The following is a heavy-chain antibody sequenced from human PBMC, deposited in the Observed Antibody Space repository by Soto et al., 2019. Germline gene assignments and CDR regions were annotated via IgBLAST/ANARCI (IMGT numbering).Heavy chain of an antibody. CDR3: ARDYYDSSGTLDY. Sequence: GSLRLSCAASGFTFSSYGMHWVRQAPGKGLEWVAVISYGGSNKYYADSVKGRFTISRDNSKNTLYLQMNSLRAEDTAVYYCARDYYDSSGTLDYWGQGTLVTVSS. CDR1: GFTFSSYG. CDR2: ISYGGSNK. J-gene: IGHJ4*02. D-gene: IGHD3-22*01. V-gene: IGHV3-30*03.